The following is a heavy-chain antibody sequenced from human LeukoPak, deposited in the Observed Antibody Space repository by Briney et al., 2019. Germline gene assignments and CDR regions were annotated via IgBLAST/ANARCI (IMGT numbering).Heavy chain of an antibody. CDR3: ARDLYCSSTSCYPIDY. Sequence: GGSLRLSCAASGFTFSSYSMNWVRQAPGKGLEWVSSISSSSSYIYYADSVKGRFTISRDNAKNSLYLQMNSLRAEDTAVYYCARDLYCSSTSCYPIDYWGQGTLVTVFS. CDR2: ISSSSSYI. V-gene: IGHV3-21*01. CDR1: GFTFSSYS. D-gene: IGHD2-2*01. J-gene: IGHJ4*02.